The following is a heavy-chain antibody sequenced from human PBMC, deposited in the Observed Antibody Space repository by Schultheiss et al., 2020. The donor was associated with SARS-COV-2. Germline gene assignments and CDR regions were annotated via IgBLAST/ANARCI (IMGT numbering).Heavy chain of an antibody. V-gene: IGHV3-30*04. CDR1: GFTFSSYG. D-gene: IGHD1-14*01. Sequence: GGSLRLSCAASGFTFSSYGMHWVRQAPGKGLEWVADISYDGSNKYYADSVKGRFTISRDNSKNTLYLQMNSLRAEDTAVYYCARDTTGGALGGMDVWGQGTTVTVSS. CDR3: ARDTTGGALGGMDV. CDR2: ISYDGSNK. J-gene: IGHJ6*02.